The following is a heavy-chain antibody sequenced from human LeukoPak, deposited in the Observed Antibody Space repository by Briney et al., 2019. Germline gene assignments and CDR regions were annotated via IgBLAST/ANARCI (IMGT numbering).Heavy chain of an antibody. J-gene: IGHJ5*02. D-gene: IGHD1-1*01. CDR3: ARGTERASWFDP. CDR2: IYHSGST. Sequence: SETLSLTCAVSGGSISSGGYSWSWIRQPPGKGLEWIGYIYHSGSTYYSPSLKCRVTISVDRSKNQFSLKLSSVTAADTAVYYCARGTERASWFDPWGQGTLVTVSS. V-gene: IGHV4-30-2*01. CDR1: GGSISSGGYS.